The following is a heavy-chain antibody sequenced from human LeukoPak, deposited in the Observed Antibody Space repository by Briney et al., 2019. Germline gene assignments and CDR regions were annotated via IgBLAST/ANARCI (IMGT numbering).Heavy chain of an antibody. D-gene: IGHD2-2*01. V-gene: IGHV3-53*04. CDR3: AKSGRGSSTDYLDY. CDR2: IYSGGNT. J-gene: IGHJ4*02. CDR1: GFIVSSNY. Sequence: PGGSLRLSCAASGFIVSSNYMSWVRQAPGKGLEWVSLIYSGGNTYYADSVKGRFTISRHNSKSTLYLQMNSLRADDTAVYYCAKSGRGSSTDYLDYWGQGTLVTVSS.